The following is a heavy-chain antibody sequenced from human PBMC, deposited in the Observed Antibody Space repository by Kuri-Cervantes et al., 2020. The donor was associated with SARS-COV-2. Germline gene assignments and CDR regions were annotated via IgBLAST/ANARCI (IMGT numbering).Heavy chain of an antibody. CDR2: IHHSGST. CDR1: GGSFSGYY. D-gene: IGHD3-3*01. J-gene: IGHJ5*02. V-gene: IGHV4-34*01. CDR3: ARGSARPVWSGYYTRGGWFDP. Sequence: SETLSLTCAVYGGSFSGYYWSWIRQPPGKGLEWIGEIHHSGSTNYNPSLKSRVTISVDTSKNQFSLKLSSVTAADTAVYYCARGSARPVWSGYYTRGGWFDPWGQGTLVTVSS.